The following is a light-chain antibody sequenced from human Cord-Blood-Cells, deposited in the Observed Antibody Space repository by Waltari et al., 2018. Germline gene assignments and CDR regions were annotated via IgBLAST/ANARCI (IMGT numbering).Light chain of an antibody. CDR2: AAS. V-gene: IGKV1-39*01. Sequence: DLQMTQSPSSLSASVADRVTITCRASQSMSSYLNWYQQKPGKAPKLLIYAASSLQSGVPSRFSGSGSGTDFTLNISSLQPEDFATYYCKQSYSTPTTFGQGTKVEIK. CDR3: KQSYSTPTT. J-gene: IGKJ1*01. CDR1: QSMSSY.